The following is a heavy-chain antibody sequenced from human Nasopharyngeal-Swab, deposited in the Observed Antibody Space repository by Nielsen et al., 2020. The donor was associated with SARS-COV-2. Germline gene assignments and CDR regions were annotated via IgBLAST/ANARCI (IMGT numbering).Heavy chain of an antibody. D-gene: IGHD5-18*01. CDR3: AKARRTDTYGFECFDY. J-gene: IGHJ4*02. Sequence: GESLKISCEASGFTFSGYAMHWVRQAPAKGLEWVAVIPSDGSDKYYADSVRGRFTISRDNSKNTLYLQMNSLRAEDTALYYCAKARRTDTYGFECFDYWGQGTLVTVSS. CDR2: IPSDGSDK. V-gene: IGHV3-30*18. CDR1: GFTFSGYA.